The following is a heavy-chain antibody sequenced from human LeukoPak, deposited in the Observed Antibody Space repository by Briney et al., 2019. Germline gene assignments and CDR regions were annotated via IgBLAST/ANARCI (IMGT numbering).Heavy chain of an antibody. CDR3: ARDTVKGDPVHY. V-gene: IGHV4-4*07. Sequence: PSETLSLTCTVSGGSISSYYWSWIRQPAGRGLEWIGRIYSSGNTNYNPSLESRVTVSVDTSKNQFSLKLSSVTAADTAVYYCARDTVKGDPVHYWGLGTLVTVSS. CDR2: IYSSGNT. J-gene: IGHJ4*02. D-gene: IGHD4-17*01. CDR1: GGSISSYY.